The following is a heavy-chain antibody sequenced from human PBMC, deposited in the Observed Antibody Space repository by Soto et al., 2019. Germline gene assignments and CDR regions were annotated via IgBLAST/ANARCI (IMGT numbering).Heavy chain of an antibody. CDR1: GYTFTSYY. V-gene: IGHV1-46*01. CDR3: ARDLYCGGDCYSDFDY. CDR2: INPSGGST. J-gene: IGHJ4*02. D-gene: IGHD2-21*02. Sequence: ASVKVSCKASGYTFTSYYMHWVRQAPGQGLEWMGIINPSGGSTSYAQKFQGRVTMTRDTSTSTVYMELSSLRSEDTAVYYCARDLYCGGDCYSDFDYWGQGTLVTVSS.